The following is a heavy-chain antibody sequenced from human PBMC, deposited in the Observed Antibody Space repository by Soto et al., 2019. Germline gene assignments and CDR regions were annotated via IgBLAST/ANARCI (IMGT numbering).Heavy chain of an antibody. CDR3: ARERFLEYNWFDP. CDR1: GGSISSYY. Sequence: SETLSLTCTVSGGSISSYYWSWIRQPPGKGLEWIGYIYYSGSTNYNPSLKSRVTISVDTSKNQFSLKLSSVTAADTAVYYCARERFLEYNWFDPWGQGTLVTVSS. CDR2: IYYSGST. D-gene: IGHD3-3*01. J-gene: IGHJ5*02. V-gene: IGHV4-59*01.